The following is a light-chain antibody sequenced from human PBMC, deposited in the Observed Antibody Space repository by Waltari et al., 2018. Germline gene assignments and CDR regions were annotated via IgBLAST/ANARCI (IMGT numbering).Light chain of an antibody. CDR1: SNDVGGYNY. Sequence: QSALTQPASVSGSPGQSITISCTGTSNDVGGYNYVSWYQQHPGKAPKLMIYDVSKRPSGVSNRFSGSKSGNTASLTISGLQAEDEADYYCSSYTSSSTFAFGGGTKLTVL. CDR2: DVS. V-gene: IGLV2-14*01. J-gene: IGLJ2*01. CDR3: SSYTSSSTFA.